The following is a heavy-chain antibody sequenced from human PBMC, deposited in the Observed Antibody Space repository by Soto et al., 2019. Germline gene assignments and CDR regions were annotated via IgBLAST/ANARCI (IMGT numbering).Heavy chain of an antibody. CDR2: ISGDATDT. CDR1: GFIFSNYA. CDR3: ARVLFYGSGSQNNWFGP. Sequence: PGGSLRLSCAASGFIFSNYAMNWVRQAPGKGLEWVSSISGDATDTYYADSVKGRFAVSRENSKNTVYLQMNSLRAEDTAVYYCARVLFYGSGSQNNWFGPRGQGTLVTVYS. D-gene: IGHD3-10*01. V-gene: IGHV3-23*01. J-gene: IGHJ5*02.